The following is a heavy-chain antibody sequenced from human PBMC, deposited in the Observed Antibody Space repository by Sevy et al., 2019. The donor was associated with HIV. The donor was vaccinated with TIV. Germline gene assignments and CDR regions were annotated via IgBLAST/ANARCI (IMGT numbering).Heavy chain of an antibody. CDR3: ARDLPPSATTVAHFDY. CDR2: ITSSGSTK. J-gene: IGHJ4*02. D-gene: IGHD4-17*01. V-gene: IGHV3-48*03. CDR1: GFSFSSYE. Sequence: GGSLRLSCAASGFSFSSYEMNWVRQAPGKGLEWVSFITSSGSTKHYSDSVRGRFTISRDNTKYSLSLQMNSLRAEDTAIYDCARDLPPSATTVAHFDYWGQGTLVTVSS.